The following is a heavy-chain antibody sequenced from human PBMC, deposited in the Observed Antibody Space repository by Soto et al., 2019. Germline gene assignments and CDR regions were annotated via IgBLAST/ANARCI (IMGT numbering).Heavy chain of an antibody. D-gene: IGHD2-2*02. CDR2: IYYSGST. J-gene: IGHJ6*02. CDR3: ARDLIVVVPAAIQGSDYYYYGMDV. V-gene: IGHV4-61*01. Sequence: SETLSLTCTVSGGSVSSGSYYWSWIRQPPGKGLEWIGYIYYSGSTNYNPSLKSRVTISVDTSKNQFSLKLSSVTAADTAVYYCARDLIVVVPAAIQGSDYYYYGMDVWGQGTTVTVSS. CDR1: GGSVSSGSYY.